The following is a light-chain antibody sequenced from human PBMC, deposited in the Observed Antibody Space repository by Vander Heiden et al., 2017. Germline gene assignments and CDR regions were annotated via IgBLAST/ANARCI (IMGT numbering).Light chain of an antibody. J-gene: IGKJ4*01. CDR2: DAA. V-gene: IGKV3-11*01. Sequence: EIVLTQSPATLSLSPGERALLSCRASRSVSSFLAWFQTRAGQAPRLLIYDAANRATGIPAGFSGSGSGTAFTVTISSLEREDFAVYYCQQRSNWLTFGGGTKVEIK. CDR1: RSVSSF. CDR3: QQRSNWLT.